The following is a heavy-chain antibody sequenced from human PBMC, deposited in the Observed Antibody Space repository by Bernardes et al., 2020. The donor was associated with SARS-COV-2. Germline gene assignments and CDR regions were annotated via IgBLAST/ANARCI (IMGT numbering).Heavy chain of an antibody. J-gene: IGHJ4*02. Sequence: SETLSLTCTVSGGSISSYYWSWIRQPAGKGLEWIGRIYTSGSTNYNPSLNSRVTISVDTSKNQFSLKLNSVTAADTAVYYCARGSTAYDFWSGYRGMYYFDYWGQGTLVTVSS. CDR2: IYTSGST. D-gene: IGHD3-3*01. CDR3: ARGSTAYDFWSGYRGMYYFDY. V-gene: IGHV4-4*07. CDR1: GGSISSYY.